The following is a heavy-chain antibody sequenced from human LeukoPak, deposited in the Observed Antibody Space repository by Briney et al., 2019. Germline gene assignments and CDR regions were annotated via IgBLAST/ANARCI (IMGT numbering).Heavy chain of an antibody. D-gene: IGHD3-3*01. CDR2: ISGSGGST. CDR3: AKDLGSIFGVVTYYFDY. V-gene: IGHV3-23*01. J-gene: IGHJ4*02. CDR1: GFTFSSYA. Sequence: GGSLRLSCAASGFTFSSYAMGWVRQAPGKGLEWVSAISGSGGSTYYADSVKGRFTISRDNSKNTLYLQMNSLRAEDTAVYYCAKDLGSIFGVVTYYFDYWGQGTLVTVSS.